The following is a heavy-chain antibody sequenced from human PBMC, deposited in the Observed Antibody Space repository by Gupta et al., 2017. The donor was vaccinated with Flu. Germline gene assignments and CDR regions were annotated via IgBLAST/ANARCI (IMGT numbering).Heavy chain of an antibody. J-gene: IGHJ4*02. V-gene: IGHV4-34*01. Sequence: FSGYYWSWIRQTPGKGLEWIGEINHRGSTNYNQPLKSRVTISVDTSKNQFSLKLSSVTAADTAVYYCARRRIAARRSGCDYWGQGTLVTVSS. CDR1: FSGYY. CDR3: ARRRIAARRSGCDY. CDR2: INHRGST. D-gene: IGHD6-6*01.